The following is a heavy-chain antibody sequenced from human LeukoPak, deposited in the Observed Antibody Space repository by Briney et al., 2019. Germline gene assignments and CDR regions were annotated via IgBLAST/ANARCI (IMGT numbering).Heavy chain of an antibody. CDR2: MNPNSGNT. D-gene: IGHD3-3*01. CDR3: ARVATYYDFWSGSGSVSAFDI. CDR1: GYTFTGYY. V-gene: IGHV1-8*03. J-gene: IGHJ3*02. Sequence: ASVKVSCKASGYTFTGYYMHWVRQAPGQGLEWMGWMNPNSGNTGYAQKFQGRVTITRNTSISTAYMELSSLRSEDTAVYYCARVATYYDFWSGSGSVSAFDIWGQGTMVTVSS.